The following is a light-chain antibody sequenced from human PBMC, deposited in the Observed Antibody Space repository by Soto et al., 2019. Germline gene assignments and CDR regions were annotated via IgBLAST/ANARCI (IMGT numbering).Light chain of an antibody. CDR2: GAS. V-gene: IGKV3-15*01. CDR3: QQYHNWPPWT. J-gene: IGKJ1*01. CDR1: QSISSN. Sequence: EIVMTQSPATLSVSPGERATLSCRASQSISSNLVWYQQKPGQAPRLLIYGASTRATGIPARFSGSGSGTEFTLTISSLQSEDFAVYYCQQYHNWPPWTFGRGTKVEIK.